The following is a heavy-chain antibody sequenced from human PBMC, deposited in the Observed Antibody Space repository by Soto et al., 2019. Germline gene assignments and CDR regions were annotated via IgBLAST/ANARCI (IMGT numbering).Heavy chain of an antibody. D-gene: IGHD2-15*01. J-gene: IGHJ4*02. CDR1: GYTFTSYA. CDR2: INGGNGNT. CDR3: ASVDYGDY. Sequence: QVQHVQSGAEVKKPGASVKVSCKASGYTFTSYAMHWVRQAPGQRLEWIGWINGGNGNTKYLQKFQGRVTITRDTSASTAYMELSSLRSEDTAVYYCASVDYGDYWGQGTLVTVSS. V-gene: IGHV1-3*01.